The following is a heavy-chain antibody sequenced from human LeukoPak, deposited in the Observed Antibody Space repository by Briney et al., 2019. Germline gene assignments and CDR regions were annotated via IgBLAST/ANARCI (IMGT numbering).Heavy chain of an antibody. Sequence: ASVKVSCKASGYTFTSYYMHWVRQSPGQGREWMGIINPSGGSTSYAKKFQGRVTMTRETSPSPVYMELRRLRSEDTAVYYCAREHTARGDYSFDYWGQGTLVTVSS. CDR3: AREHTARGDYSFDY. CDR1: GYTFTSYY. CDR2: INPSGGST. J-gene: IGHJ4*02. V-gene: IGHV1-46*01. D-gene: IGHD3-10*01.